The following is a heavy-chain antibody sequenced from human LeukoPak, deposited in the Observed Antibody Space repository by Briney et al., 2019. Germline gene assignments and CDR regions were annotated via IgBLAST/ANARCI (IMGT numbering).Heavy chain of an antibody. CDR2: IYHSGST. J-gene: IGHJ4*02. D-gene: IGHD3-22*01. Sequence: PSETLSLTCTVSGYSISSGNYWGWIRQPPGKGLEWIGSIYHSGSTYYNPSLKSRVTISVDTSKNQFSLKLSSVTAADTAVYYCASTSPPTYYYDSSGYQHMDYWGQGTLVTVSS. CDR1: GYSISSGNY. V-gene: IGHV4-38-2*02. CDR3: ASTSPPTYYYDSSGYQHMDY.